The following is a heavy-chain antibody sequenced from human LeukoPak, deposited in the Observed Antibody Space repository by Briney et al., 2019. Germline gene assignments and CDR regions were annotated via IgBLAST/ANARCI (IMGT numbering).Heavy chain of an antibody. D-gene: IGHD5-12*01. CDR2: INHSGST. Sequence: PSETLSLTCAVYGGSFSGYYWSWIRQPPGKGLEWIGEINHSGSTNYNPSLKSRVTISVDTSKNQFSLKLSSVTAADTAVYYCASTIRGYSGYAQGDYWGQGTLVTVSS. J-gene: IGHJ4*02. CDR3: ASTIRGYSGYAQGDY. CDR1: GGSFSGYY. V-gene: IGHV4-34*01.